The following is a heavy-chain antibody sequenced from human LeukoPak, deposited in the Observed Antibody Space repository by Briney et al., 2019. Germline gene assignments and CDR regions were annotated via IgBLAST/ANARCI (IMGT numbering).Heavy chain of an antibody. CDR1: GGSVSSSHY. CDR2: IYYGGST. Sequence: PSETLSLTCTVSGGSVSSSHYWGWIRQPPGKGLQWIGSIYYGGSTNYNPSLKSRVTISVDTSKNQFSLKLTSVTAADTAVYYCARDRELGYWGQGTLVTVSS. D-gene: IGHD3-10*01. J-gene: IGHJ4*02. V-gene: IGHV4-39*07. CDR3: ARDRELGY.